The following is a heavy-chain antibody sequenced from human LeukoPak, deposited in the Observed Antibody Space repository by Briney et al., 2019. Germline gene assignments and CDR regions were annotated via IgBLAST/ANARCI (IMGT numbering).Heavy chain of an antibody. V-gene: IGHV1-69*01. CDR2: IIPISGAA. D-gene: IGHD3-10*01. J-gene: IGHJ6*02. CDR1: GGTFSRYA. Sequence: SVKVSCKASGGTFSRYAISWVRQAPGQGLEWMGGIIPISGAANYAQKFQDRVTITADESTITAYMELSSLKFEDTAVYYCARTYYGSGGSNSYYYYGMDVWGQGTSVTVSS. CDR3: ARTYYGSGGSNSYYYYGMDV.